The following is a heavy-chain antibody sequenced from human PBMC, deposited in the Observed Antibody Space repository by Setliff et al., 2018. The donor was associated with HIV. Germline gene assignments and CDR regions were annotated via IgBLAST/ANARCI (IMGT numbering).Heavy chain of an antibody. CDR3: ATAPPGIQHDAFDV. J-gene: IGHJ3*01. V-gene: IGHV4-61*09. Sequence: SETLSLTCSVSGGSISSGSYYWLWIGQPAEKGTEWIGHSYTNGYTNYNPSIKSRVTISVDTSKNQFSLKLPSVTAADTAVFYCATAPPGIQHDAFDVWGQGTMVTVSS. CDR1: GGSISSGSYY. CDR2: SYTNGYT.